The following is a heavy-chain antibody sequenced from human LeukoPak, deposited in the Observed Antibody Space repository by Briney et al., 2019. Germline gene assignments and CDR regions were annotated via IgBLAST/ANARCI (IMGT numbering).Heavy chain of an antibody. CDR2: ISYDGSNK. Sequence: PGGSLRLSCAASGFTFSSYAMHWVRQAPGKGLEWVAVISYDGSNKYYADSVKGRFTISRDNSKNTLYLQMNSLRAEDTAVYYCAKGYEAYYYGSGSYYDYWGQGTLVTVSS. CDR1: GFTFSSYA. CDR3: AKGYEAYYYGSGSYYDY. D-gene: IGHD3-10*01. V-gene: IGHV3-30*04. J-gene: IGHJ4*02.